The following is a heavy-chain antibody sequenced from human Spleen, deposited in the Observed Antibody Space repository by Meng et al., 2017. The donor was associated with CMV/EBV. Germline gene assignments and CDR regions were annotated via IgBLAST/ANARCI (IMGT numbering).Heavy chain of an antibody. CDR3: ARPRIGGGWFDP. Sequence: ASVKVSCKASGYTFTAHYFHWVRQAPGQGLEWMGWIHPHRGDTNYAQQFQGKVTMTRDTSINTTYMELSGLTSDDTAVYYCARPRIGGGWFDPWGQGTLVTVSS. CDR1: GYTFTAHY. CDR2: IHPHRGDT. D-gene: IGHD3-16*01. J-gene: IGHJ5*02. V-gene: IGHV1-2*02.